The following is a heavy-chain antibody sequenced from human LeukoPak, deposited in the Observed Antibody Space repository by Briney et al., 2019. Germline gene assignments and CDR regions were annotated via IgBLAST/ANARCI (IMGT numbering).Heavy chain of an antibody. V-gene: IGHV3-74*01. Sequence: PGGSLRLSCAASGFTFSSYWMHWVRQAPGKGLVWVSRISSDGGNTVYADSVKGRFTISRDNANDTLYLQMDSLRAEDTDVYYCAREWELRGAYYMDVWGKGTTVTVSS. CDR2: ISSDGGNT. J-gene: IGHJ6*03. CDR3: AREWELRGAYYMDV. CDR1: GFTFSSYW. D-gene: IGHD1-26*01.